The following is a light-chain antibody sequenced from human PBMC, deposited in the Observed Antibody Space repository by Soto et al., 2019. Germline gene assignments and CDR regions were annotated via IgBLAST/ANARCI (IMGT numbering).Light chain of an antibody. CDR3: HQYYSPPVS. Sequence: DIVVTQSPESLAVSLGERATINCRSSQSLLLSSSHENCLAWYQQQPGQPPRLLIYWASTRESGVPARSSGSGSGTDFTLTISSIQAEDVAIYYFHQYYSPPVSFGQGTKVHIK. CDR1: QSLLLSSSHENC. J-gene: IGKJ1*01. V-gene: IGKV4-1*01. CDR2: WAS.